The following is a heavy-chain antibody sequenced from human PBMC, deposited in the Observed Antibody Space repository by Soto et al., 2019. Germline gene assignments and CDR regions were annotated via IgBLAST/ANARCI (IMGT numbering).Heavy chain of an antibody. V-gene: IGHV4-30-2*01. CDR2: LYYGGTT. CDR1: GGSISSGGYS. CDR3: ARVPSIAARYNWFDP. Sequence: SETLSLTCAVSGGSISSGGYSWSWIRQPPGQGLEWIGYLYYGGTTYSNPSLKSRVSISGDWSKNQFSLKLNSVTAADTAVYYCARVPSIAARYNWFDPWGQGTLVTVSS. D-gene: IGHD6-6*01. J-gene: IGHJ5*02.